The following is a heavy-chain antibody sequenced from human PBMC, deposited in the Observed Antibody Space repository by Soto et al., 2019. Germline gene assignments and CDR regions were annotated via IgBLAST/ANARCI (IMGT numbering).Heavy chain of an antibody. Sequence: PGGSLRLSCGAPGITLNNYAMNWVRQAPGKGLEWVAVIWYDGSNRYYADSVKGRFTISRDNSKNTVYLQMNSLRAEDTAVYYCARDVSMVRGIIMEYDYGMDVWGQGTTVTVSS. J-gene: IGHJ6*02. V-gene: IGHV3-33*01. D-gene: IGHD3-10*01. CDR3: ARDVSMVRGIIMEYDYGMDV. CDR1: GITLNNYA. CDR2: IWYDGSNR.